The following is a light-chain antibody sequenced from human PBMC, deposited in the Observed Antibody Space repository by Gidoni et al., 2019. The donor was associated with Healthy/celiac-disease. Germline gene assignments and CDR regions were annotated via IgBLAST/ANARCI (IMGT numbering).Light chain of an antibody. CDR2: DVS. V-gene: IGLV2-14*01. CDR1: SSDVGGYNY. Sequence: QSALTQPASVSGSPGQSITISCTGTSSDVGGYNYVSWYQQHPGKAPKLMIYDVSNRPSGVSNRFSGSKSGNTASLTSSGLQAEDEADYYCSSYTSSSTLVFGGGTKLPVL. CDR3: SSYTSSSTLV. J-gene: IGLJ2*01.